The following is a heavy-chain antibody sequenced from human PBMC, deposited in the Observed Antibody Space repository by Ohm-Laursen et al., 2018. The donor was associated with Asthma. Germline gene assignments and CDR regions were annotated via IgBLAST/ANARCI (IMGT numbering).Heavy chain of an antibody. CDR3: ARALVRLNYYYGMDV. CDR2: INPNSGGT. J-gene: IGHJ6*02. V-gene: IGHV1-2*04. D-gene: IGHD3-10*01. Sequence: ASAKVSCKASGYTFTGYYMHWVRQAPGQGLEWMGWINPNSGGTNYAQKFQGWVTMTRDTSISTAYMELSRLRSDDTAVYYCARALVRLNYYYGMDVWGQGTTVTVSS. CDR1: GYTFTGYY.